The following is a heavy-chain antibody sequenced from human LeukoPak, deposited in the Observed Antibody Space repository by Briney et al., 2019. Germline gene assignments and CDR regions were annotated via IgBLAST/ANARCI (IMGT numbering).Heavy chain of an antibody. CDR1: GGSFSGYY. J-gene: IGHJ4*02. Sequence: SETLSLTCAVYGGSFSGYYWGWIRQPPGKGLEWIGEINHSGSTNYNPSLKSRVTISVDTSKNQFSLKLSSVTAADTAVYYCARGRAWIQLWLRGYFDYWGQGTLVTVSS. D-gene: IGHD5-18*01. CDR3: ARGRAWIQLWLRGYFDY. V-gene: IGHV4-34*01. CDR2: INHSGST.